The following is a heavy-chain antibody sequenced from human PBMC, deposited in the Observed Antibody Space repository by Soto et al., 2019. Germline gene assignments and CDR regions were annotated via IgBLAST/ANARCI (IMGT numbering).Heavy chain of an antibody. CDR3: ARDRGDFWSGYYIEGWFAP. V-gene: IGHV1-69*06. D-gene: IGHD3-3*01. Sequence: SVKGSCKASGGTFSSYAISWVRQAPGQGLEWMGGIIPIFGTANYAQKFQGRVTITADKATSTAYMELSSLRSEDTAVYYCARDRGDFWSGYYIEGWFAPWGQGTLVTV. CDR1: GGTFSSYA. J-gene: IGHJ5*02. CDR2: IIPIFGTA.